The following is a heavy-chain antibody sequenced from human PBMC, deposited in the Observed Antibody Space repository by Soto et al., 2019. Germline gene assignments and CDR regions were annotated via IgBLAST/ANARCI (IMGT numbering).Heavy chain of an antibody. CDR2: IYWDDDR. J-gene: IGHJ3*01. V-gene: IGHV2-5*02. CDR3: AHTQLTTGANAFDV. CDR1: GFSLSTLGAG. D-gene: IGHD1-1*01. Sequence: QITLKESGPTLVKPTQVLTLTCSFSGFSLSTLGAGVGWVRQPPGKALEWLALIYWDDDRQYSPSLKTRLTNTKDTSKNQVVLTLTNRDPVDTGTYFCAHTQLTTGANAFDVWGQGTIVTVSS.